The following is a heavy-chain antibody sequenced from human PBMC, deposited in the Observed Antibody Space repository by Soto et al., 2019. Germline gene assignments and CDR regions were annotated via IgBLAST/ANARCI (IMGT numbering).Heavy chain of an antibody. CDR3: ARVRITMIVVVSNDAFDI. J-gene: IGHJ3*02. Sequence: GASVKVSCKASGGTFSSYAIRWVRQAPGQGLEWMGGIIPIFGTANYAQKFQGRVTITADESTSTAYMELSSLRSEDTAVYYCARVRITMIVVVSNDAFDIWGQGTMVTVSS. V-gene: IGHV1-69*13. CDR2: IIPIFGTA. D-gene: IGHD3-22*01. CDR1: GGTFSSYA.